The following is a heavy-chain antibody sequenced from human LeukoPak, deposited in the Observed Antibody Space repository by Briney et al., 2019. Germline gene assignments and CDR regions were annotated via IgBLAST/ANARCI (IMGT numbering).Heavy chain of an antibody. J-gene: IGHJ4*02. V-gene: IGHV1-2*02. CDR1: GYTFTGSY. Sequence: GASVKVSCKASGYTFTGSYVHWVRQAPGQGPEWMGWINPLSGGTNYAPKFQDRVTMTSDTSISTAYMELRRLGSDDTAVYYCARGDGYCSSTSCYRYFEYWGQGTLVTASS. CDR3: ARGDGYCSSTSCYRYFEY. D-gene: IGHD2-2*03. CDR2: INPLSGGT.